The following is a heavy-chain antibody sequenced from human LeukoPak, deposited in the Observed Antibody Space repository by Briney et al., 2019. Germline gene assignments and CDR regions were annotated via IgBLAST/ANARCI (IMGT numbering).Heavy chain of an antibody. Sequence: GGSLRLSCAASGFTFSSYAMSWVRQAPGKGLEWVSAISGSGGSTYYADSVKGRFTISRDNSKNTLYLQMNSLRAEDTAVYYCAKGGYYDSSGLGRLDYWGQGTLVTVSS. CDR2: ISGSGGST. D-gene: IGHD3-22*01. CDR3: AKGGYYDSSGLGRLDY. J-gene: IGHJ4*02. V-gene: IGHV3-23*01. CDR1: GFTFSSYA.